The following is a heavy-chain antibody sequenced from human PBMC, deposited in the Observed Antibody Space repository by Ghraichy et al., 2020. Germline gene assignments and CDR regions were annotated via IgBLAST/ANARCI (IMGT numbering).Heavy chain of an antibody. D-gene: IGHD2-15*01. CDR1: GESFSASF. CDR2: INHGGST. CDR3: ATARYCAGGSCPRYFDS. J-gene: IGHJ4*02. V-gene: IGHV4-34*01. Sequence: SETLSLTCDVYGESFSASFRSWIRQPPGKGLEWIGEINHGGSTNYNPSLKRRVTISVDTSKNQFSLRLSSVTAADTAVYYCATARYCAGGSCPRYFDSWGQGTLVTVSS.